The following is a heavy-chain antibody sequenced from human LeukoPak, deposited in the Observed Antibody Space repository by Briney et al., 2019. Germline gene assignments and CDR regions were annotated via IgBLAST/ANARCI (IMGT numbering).Heavy chain of an antibody. D-gene: IGHD2-15*01. J-gene: IGHJ3*02. CDR2: IYYSGNT. V-gene: IGHV4-30-4*01. CDR3: ARDQSSLDAFDI. CDR1: GGSISSGDYY. Sequence: SETLSLTCTVSGGSISSGDYYWSWIRQPPGKGLEWIGYIYYSGNTYYNPSFKSRVTISVDTSKNHFSLKLSSVTAADTAVYYCARDQSSLDAFDIWGQGTMVTVSS.